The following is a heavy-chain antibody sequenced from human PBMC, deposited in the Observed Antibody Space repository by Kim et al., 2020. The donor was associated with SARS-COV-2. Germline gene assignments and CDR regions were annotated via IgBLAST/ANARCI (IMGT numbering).Heavy chain of an antibody. CDR3: ARESPSSSSWSKNYYYGMDV. CDR1: GFTFSSYW. J-gene: IGHJ6*02. D-gene: IGHD6-13*01. CDR2: IKQDGSEK. V-gene: IGHV3-7*01. Sequence: GGSLRLSCAASGFTFSSYWMSWVRQAPGKGLEWVANIKQDGSEKYYVDSVKGRFTISRDNAKNSLYLQMNSLRAEDTAVYYCARESPSSSSWSKNYYYGMDVWGQGTTVTVSS.